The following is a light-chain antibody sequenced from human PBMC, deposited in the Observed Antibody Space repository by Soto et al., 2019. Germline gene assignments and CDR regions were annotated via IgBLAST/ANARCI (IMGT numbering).Light chain of an antibody. V-gene: IGLV2-8*01. Sequence: QSVLTQPPSASGSPGQSVTISCTGTSSDVGGYNYVSWYQQHPGKAPKVMMYEVSKRPSGVPDRFSGSKSGNTASLTVSGLQAEDEADYYCSSYGGTNSLKVFGGGTMLTVL. J-gene: IGLJ2*01. CDR3: SSYGGTNSLKV. CDR2: EVS. CDR1: SSDVGGYNY.